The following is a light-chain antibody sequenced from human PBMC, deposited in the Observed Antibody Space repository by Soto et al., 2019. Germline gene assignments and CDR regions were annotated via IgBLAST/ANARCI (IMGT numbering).Light chain of an antibody. CDR2: DVS. Sequence: DIQMTQSPATLSASLGDRVTITCRASQRIRTRLAWYQHKPGKAPKLLIYDVSSLNIGVPSRFSGSASGREYTLTITDLQPDDFATYYCQQYDSYWTFGRGTKVEVK. V-gene: IGKV1-5*01. J-gene: IGKJ4*01. CDR3: QQYDSYWT. CDR1: QRIRTR.